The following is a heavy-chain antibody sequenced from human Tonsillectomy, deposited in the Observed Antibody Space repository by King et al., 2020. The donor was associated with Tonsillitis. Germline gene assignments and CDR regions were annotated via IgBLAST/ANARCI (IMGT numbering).Heavy chain of an antibody. D-gene: IGHD6-19*01. Sequence: QLVQSGGGLVQPGGSLKVSCEASGFTFSSNYMSWVRQAPGKGLEWVSVIYSGGSTYYEASVKGRFTISRDNSRNTLYLQMNSLRAEDTAVYYCARGQQWRGFDPWGQGTLVTVSS. V-gene: IGHV3-66*01. CDR3: ARGQQWRGFDP. J-gene: IGHJ5*02. CDR2: IYSGGST. CDR1: GFTFSSNY.